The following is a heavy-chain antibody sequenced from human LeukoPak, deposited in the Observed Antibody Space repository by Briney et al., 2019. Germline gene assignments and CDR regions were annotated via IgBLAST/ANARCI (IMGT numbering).Heavy chain of an antibody. D-gene: IGHD3-10*01. V-gene: IGHV1-69*05. CDR3: ASASRGGWNDY. CDR1: GGTFSSYA. CDR2: IIPIFGTA. Sequence: AASVKVSCKASGGTFSSYAISWVPQAPAQGLEWVGGIIPIFGTANYAQKFQGRVTITTDESTSTAYMELSSLRSEDTALYYCASASRGGWNDYWGQGRLVTASS. J-gene: IGHJ4*02.